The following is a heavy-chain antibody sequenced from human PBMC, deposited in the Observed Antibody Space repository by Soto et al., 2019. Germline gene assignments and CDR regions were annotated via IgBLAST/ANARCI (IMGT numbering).Heavy chain of an antibody. CDR3: AGHVRRLGSSYGYSYQY. D-gene: IGHD5-18*01. V-gene: IGHV4-59*08. CDR2: ISYSGST. CDR1: GGSISTFY. Sequence: QVQLQESGPGLLKASETLSLTCSVSGGSISTFYWSWIRQPPGKGLEWIEYISYSGSTNYNPSLKSRLPISVDASKNQVFLKVTSRTAADTAVYCCAGHVRRLGSSYGYSYQYWGQGHGVNVSS. J-gene: IGHJ4*02.